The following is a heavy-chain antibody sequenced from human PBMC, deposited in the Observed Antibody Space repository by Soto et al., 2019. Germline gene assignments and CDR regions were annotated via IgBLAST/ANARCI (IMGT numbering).Heavy chain of an antibody. CDR2: ISDSGGST. V-gene: IGHV3-23*01. Sequence: GGSLRLSCAASGFTFSSYAMSWVRQAPGKGLEWVSAISDSGGSTYYADSVKGRFTISRDNPKNTLYLQMNSLRAEDTAVYYCAKPGYLEQWLVRGYFDYWGQGTLVTVSS. J-gene: IGHJ4*02. D-gene: IGHD6-19*01. CDR3: AKPGYLEQWLVRGYFDY. CDR1: GFTFSSYA.